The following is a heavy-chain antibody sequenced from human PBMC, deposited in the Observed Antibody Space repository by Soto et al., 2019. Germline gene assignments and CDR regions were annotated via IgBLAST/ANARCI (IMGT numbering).Heavy chain of an antibody. J-gene: IGHJ4*02. V-gene: IGHV4-59*08. CDR3: ARVRFEQQMSHFDY. Sequence: SETLSLTCTVSGGSISSYYWSWIRQPPGKGLEWIGYIDYSGSTNYNPSLKSRVTISVDTSKNQFSLQLNSVTPEDTAVYYCARVRFEQQMSHFDYWGQGILVTVSS. CDR1: GGSISSYY. D-gene: IGHD6-13*01. CDR2: IDYSGST.